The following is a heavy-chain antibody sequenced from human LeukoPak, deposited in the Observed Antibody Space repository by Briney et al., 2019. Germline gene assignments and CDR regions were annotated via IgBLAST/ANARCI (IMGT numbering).Heavy chain of an antibody. CDR3: AYSSGWYYFDY. V-gene: IGHV3-7*01. D-gene: IGHD6-19*01. CDR1: GFTSSSYW. J-gene: IGHJ4*02. CDR2: IKQDGSEK. Sequence: GGSLRLSCAASGFTSSSYWMSWVRQAPGKGLEWVANIKQDGSEKYYVDSVKGRFTISRDNAKNSLYLQMNSLRAEDTAVYYCAYSSGWYYFDYWGQGTLVTVSP.